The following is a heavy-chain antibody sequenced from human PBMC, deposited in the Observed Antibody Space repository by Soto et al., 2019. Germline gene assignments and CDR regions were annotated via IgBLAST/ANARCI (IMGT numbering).Heavy chain of an antibody. V-gene: IGHV6-1*01. CDR1: GDSVSSNSAA. D-gene: IGHD3-9*01. J-gene: IGHJ4*02. CDR2: TYYRSKWYN. CDR3: ARGLGDILTGYYYYFDY. Sequence: SQTLSLTCAISGDSVSSNSAAWNWIRQSPSRGLEWLGRTYYRSKWYNDYAVSVKSRITINPDTSKNQFSLQLNSMTPEDTAVYYCARGLGDILTGYYYYFDYCGQGTLVTVSS.